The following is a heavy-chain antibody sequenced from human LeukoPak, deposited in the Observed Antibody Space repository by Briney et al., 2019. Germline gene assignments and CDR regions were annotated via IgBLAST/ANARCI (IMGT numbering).Heavy chain of an antibody. CDR2: IGISSGNT. D-gene: IGHD5-12*01. J-gene: IGHJ4*02. CDR3: ARDYRYAFDN. V-gene: IGHV3-48*04. CDR1: GFTFSSYS. Sequence: GGSLRLSCAASGFTFSSYSMNWVRQAPGKGLEGISYIGISSGNTKYADSVKGRFTISADSAKNSLYLQMNSLRVEDTAVYYCARDYRYAFDNWGQGTLVTVSS.